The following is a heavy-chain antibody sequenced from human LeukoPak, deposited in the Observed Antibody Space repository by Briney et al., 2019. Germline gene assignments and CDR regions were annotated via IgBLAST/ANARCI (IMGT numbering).Heavy chain of an antibody. CDR1: GFTFSSYW. J-gene: IGHJ4*02. D-gene: IGHD3-16*01. CDR3: ARDGERISTIGGVYWLDF. V-gene: IGHV3-74*01. Sequence: GGSLRLSCAASGFTFSSYWMHWVRQAPGKGLVWVSHINTDGSSTAYADSVEGRFTISRDNARNTLYLQMNSLRAEDTAVYYCARDGERISTIGGVYWLDFWGQGILVTVSS. CDR2: INTDGSST.